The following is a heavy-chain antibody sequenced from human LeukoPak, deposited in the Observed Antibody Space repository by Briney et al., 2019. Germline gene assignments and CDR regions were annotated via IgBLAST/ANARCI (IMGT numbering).Heavy chain of an antibody. CDR1: GFTFEDYV. Sequence: GGSLRLSCAASGFTFEDYVMHWVRQAPGKGLEWVSGISWNSGNIVYADSVKGRFTISRDNAKNSLYLQMNSLRAEDTAVYYCARVKGAYSFDYSGQGTLVTVSS. CDR3: ARVKGAYSFDY. CDR2: ISWNSGNI. D-gene: IGHD2-21*01. V-gene: IGHV3-9*01. J-gene: IGHJ4*02.